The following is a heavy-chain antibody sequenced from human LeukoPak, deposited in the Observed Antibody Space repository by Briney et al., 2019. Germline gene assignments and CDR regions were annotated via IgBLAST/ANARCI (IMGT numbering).Heavy chain of an antibody. V-gene: IGHV3-53*01. J-gene: IGHJ3*02. D-gene: IGHD2/OR15-2a*01. Sequence: PGGPLRLSWAASGLPVSSRYMSWVRQAPGKGLEWVSIIYNDGSTYYPLSMQGRFTISRDNSKNTLYLQVDSLIAEDTAMYYCARNILFPFDIWGQGTMVTVSS. CDR1: GLPVSSRY. CDR2: IYNDGST. CDR3: ARNILFPFDI.